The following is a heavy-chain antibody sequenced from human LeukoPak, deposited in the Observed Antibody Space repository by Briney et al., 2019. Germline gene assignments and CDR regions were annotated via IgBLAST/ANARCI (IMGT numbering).Heavy chain of an antibody. J-gene: IGHJ4*02. D-gene: IGHD4-11*01. V-gene: IGHV3-30-3*01. CDR3: ARETSTGFDY. CDR1: GFNFGSYG. Sequence: PGGSLRLSCAASGFNFGSYGMHWVRQAPGKGPEWVAVISYDGSSKYQADSVKGRFTISRDNSKNTLYLQMNSLRGEDTAVYYCARETSTGFDYWGQGTLVTVSS. CDR2: ISYDGSSK.